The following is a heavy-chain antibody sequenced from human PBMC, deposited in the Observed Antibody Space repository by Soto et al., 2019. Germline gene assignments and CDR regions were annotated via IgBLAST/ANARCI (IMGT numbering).Heavy chain of an antibody. D-gene: IGHD4-17*01. Sequence: GGSLRLACVASGFTFSNYWMTWVRQAPGKGLQWVANIKEDGSEKLYVDSVKGRFTVSRDNAENLLHLHMNSLRAEDTAVYYCARRMTAVTIIEYWGQGTLVTVSS. CDR3: ARRMTAVTIIEY. V-gene: IGHV3-7*03. J-gene: IGHJ4*02. CDR2: IKEDGSEK. CDR1: GFTFSNYW.